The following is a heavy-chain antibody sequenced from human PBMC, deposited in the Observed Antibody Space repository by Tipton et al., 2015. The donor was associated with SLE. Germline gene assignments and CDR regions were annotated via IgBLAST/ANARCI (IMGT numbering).Heavy chain of an antibody. CDR3: ATRYGRSAFDI. J-gene: IGHJ3*02. V-gene: IGHV4-30-4*07. CDR2: IYYSGST. D-gene: IGHD4-17*01. CDR1: GGSISSGGYS. Sequence: TLSLTCAVSGGSISSGGYSWSWIRQPPGKGLEWIGYIYYSGSTNYNPSLKSRVTISVDTSKNQFPLKLSSVTAADTAVYYCATRYGRSAFDIWGQGTMVTVSS.